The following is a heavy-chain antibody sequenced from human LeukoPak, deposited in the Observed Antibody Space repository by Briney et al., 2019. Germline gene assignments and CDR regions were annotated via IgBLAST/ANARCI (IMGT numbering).Heavy chain of an antibody. CDR1: GFTFSSYE. Sequence: GGSLRLSCAASGFTFSSYEMNWVRQAPGKGLEWVSYISSSGSTIYYADSVKGGFTISRDNEKNSLYLKMNSLRDEDTAVYYCARTGHLITMVRGVIYFDYWGQGTLVTVSS. D-gene: IGHD3-10*01. V-gene: IGHV3-48*03. J-gene: IGHJ4*02. CDR3: ARTGHLITMVRGVIYFDY. CDR2: ISSSGSTI.